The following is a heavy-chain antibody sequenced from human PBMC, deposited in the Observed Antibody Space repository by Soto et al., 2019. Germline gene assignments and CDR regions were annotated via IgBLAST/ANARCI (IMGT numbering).Heavy chain of an antibody. V-gene: IGHV3-53*03. CDR3: GRGRPFYDLVSGYSKHNYCFEN. CDR2: LYTGGKT. CDR1: GFRVTDDY. Sequence: GGSLRLSCEVSGFRVTDDYMSWIRQSPGKGLEWVSFLYTGGKTYYADSVRGRFTISRDSSKNTLYLQMNSLRAEDTAVYYCGRGRPFYDLVSGYSKHNYCFENWDPETLVAISS. J-gene: IGHJ4*01. D-gene: IGHD3-9*01.